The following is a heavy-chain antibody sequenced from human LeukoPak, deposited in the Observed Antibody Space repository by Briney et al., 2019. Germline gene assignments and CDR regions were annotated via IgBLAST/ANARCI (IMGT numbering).Heavy chain of an antibody. CDR3: AKVYDFWSGSDAFDI. V-gene: IGHV3-30*18. CDR1: GFTFSSYG. D-gene: IGHD3-3*01. Sequence: GGSLRPSCAASGFTFSSYGMHWVRQAPGKGLEWVAVISYDGSNKYYADSVKGRFTISRDNSKNTLYLQMNSLRAEDTAVYYCAKVYDFWSGSDAFDIWGQGTMVTVSS. J-gene: IGHJ3*02. CDR2: ISYDGSNK.